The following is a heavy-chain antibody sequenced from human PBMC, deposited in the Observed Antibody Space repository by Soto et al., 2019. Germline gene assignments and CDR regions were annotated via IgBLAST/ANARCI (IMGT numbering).Heavy chain of an antibody. J-gene: IGHJ4*02. CDR3: ARDVAVAGTKSGFDY. D-gene: IGHD6-19*01. CDR2: ISAYNGNT. Sequence: QVQLVQSGAEVKKPRASVKVSCKASGYTFTSYGISWVRQAPGQGLEWMGWISAYNGNTNYAQKLQGRVTMTTDTSTSTAYMELRSLRSDDTAVYYCARDVAVAGTKSGFDYWGQGTLVTVSS. CDR1: GYTFTSYG. V-gene: IGHV1-18*01.